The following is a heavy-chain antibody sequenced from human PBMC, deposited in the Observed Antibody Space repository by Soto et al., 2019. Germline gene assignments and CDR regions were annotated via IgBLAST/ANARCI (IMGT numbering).Heavy chain of an antibody. CDR3: VKDESINWYSGHFRH. Sequence: GGSLRLSCAASGFTFDDYAMHWVWQVPGKGLEWVSGINWNSGSIGYGDSVKGRYAISRDNAKNSLHLQMNSLSAEDTAFYYCVKDESINWYSGHFRHWGQGTLVTVSS. J-gene: IGHJ1*01. D-gene: IGHD6-13*01. V-gene: IGHV3-9*01. CDR2: INWNSGSI. CDR1: GFTFDDYA.